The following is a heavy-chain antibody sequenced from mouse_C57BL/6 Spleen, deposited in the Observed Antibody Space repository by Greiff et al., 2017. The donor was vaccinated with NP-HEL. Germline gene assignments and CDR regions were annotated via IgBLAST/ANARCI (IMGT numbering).Heavy chain of an antibody. CDR2: IYPGSGST. Sequence: QVQLQQPGAELVKPGASVKMSCKASGYTFTSYWITWVKQRPGQGLEWIGDIYPGSGSTNYNEKFKSKATLTVDTSSSTAYMQRSSLTSEDSAVYYCARGYYGSSYGYFDVWGTGTTVTVSS. CDR1: GYTFTSYW. V-gene: IGHV1-55*01. CDR3: ARGYYGSSYGYFDV. D-gene: IGHD1-1*01. J-gene: IGHJ1*03.